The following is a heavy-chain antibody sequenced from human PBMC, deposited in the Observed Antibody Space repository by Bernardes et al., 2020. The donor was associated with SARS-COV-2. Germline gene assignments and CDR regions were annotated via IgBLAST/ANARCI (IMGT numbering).Heavy chain of an antibody. CDR1: GFSFSRYG. CDR3: ARNFDSSGYLSHYGMDV. CDR2: IWYDGSNK. Sequence: GGSLRLSCAASGFSFSRYGMHWVRQAPGKGLEWVAVIWYDGSNKYYADSVKGRFTISRDNAKNSLYLQMNSLRAEDTAVYYCARNFDSSGYLSHYGMDVWGQGTTVTVSS. D-gene: IGHD3-22*01. J-gene: IGHJ6*02. V-gene: IGHV3-33*01.